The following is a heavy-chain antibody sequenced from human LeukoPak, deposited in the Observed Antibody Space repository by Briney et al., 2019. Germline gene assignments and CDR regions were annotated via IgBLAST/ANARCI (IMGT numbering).Heavy chain of an antibody. CDR3: ARDAWLVGTTNLYYFDY. CDR2: INPNSGDT. CDR1: GYTFTAYY. Sequence: ASVKVSCKASGYTFTAYYMHWVRQAPGQGLEWIGWINPNSGDTNYAQKFQGRVTMTRDPSISTAYMELSRLRSDDTAVYYCARDAWLVGTTNLYYFDYWGQGTLVTVSS. V-gene: IGHV1-2*02. J-gene: IGHJ4*02. D-gene: IGHD1-26*01.